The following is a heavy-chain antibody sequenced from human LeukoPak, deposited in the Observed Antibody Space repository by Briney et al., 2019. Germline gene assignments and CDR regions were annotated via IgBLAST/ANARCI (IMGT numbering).Heavy chain of an antibody. D-gene: IGHD3-22*01. V-gene: IGHV1-2*06. Sequence: ASVNVSCKASGYTFTGYYMHWVRQAPGQGLEWMGRINPNSGGTNYAQKFQGRVTMTRDTSISTAYMELSRLRSDDTAVYYCAREEDSRPAFDYWGQGTLVTVSS. CDR2: INPNSGGT. J-gene: IGHJ4*02. CDR1: GYTFTGYY. CDR3: AREEDSRPAFDY.